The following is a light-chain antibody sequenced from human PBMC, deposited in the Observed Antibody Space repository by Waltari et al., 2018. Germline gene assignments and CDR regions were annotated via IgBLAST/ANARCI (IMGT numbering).Light chain of an antibody. V-gene: IGKV3-20*01. CDR3: QQYDGEVVT. CDR1: QIVTSNS. J-gene: IGKJ4*01. Sequence: EIVLPQSLGTLSLSPGERATPSCRASQIVTSNSLTWYQQNLGQAPRLLIFGTSSRATGIPDRFSGNGAGTDFTLTIIRLEPEDFAVYYCQQYDGEVVTFGGGTKVEI. CDR2: GTS.